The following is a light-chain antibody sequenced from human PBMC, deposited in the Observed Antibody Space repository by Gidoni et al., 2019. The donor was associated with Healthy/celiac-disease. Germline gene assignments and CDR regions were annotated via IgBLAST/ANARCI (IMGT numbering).Light chain of an antibody. J-gene: IGKJ1*01. Sequence: DIQMTQSPSSLSASVGDRVTITCRASQSISSYLNWYQQKPGKAPKLLIYAASSLQSGVPSSFSGSGSGTEFTLTISSLQPEDFATYYCQQSYSTPRATFGQGTKVEIK. CDR3: QQSYSTPRAT. CDR2: AAS. CDR1: QSISSY. V-gene: IGKV1-39*01.